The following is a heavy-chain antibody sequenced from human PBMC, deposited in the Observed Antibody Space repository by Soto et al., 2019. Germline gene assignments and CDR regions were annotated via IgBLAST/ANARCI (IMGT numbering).Heavy chain of an antibody. D-gene: IGHD1-1*01. V-gene: IGHV3-21*06. CDR2: ISSVGTNI. CDR3: AKDPGATTGTRVTY. CDR1: GFIFSNFN. J-gene: IGHJ4*02. Sequence: EVQLVESGGGLVKPGGSLRLSCVASGFIFSNFNMIWVRQAPGKGLEWVSFISSVGTNINYADSVKGRFTISRDNARDTLYLQMNSLRAEDPAVYYCAKDPGATTGTRVTYWGQGTLVTVSS.